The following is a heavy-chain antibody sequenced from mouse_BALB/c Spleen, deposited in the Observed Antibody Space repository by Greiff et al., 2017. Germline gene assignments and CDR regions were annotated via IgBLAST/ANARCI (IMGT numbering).Heavy chain of an antibody. V-gene: IGHV3-2*02. J-gene: IGHJ4*01. CDR3: AGEVDISSGYYAMDY. CDR2: ISYSGST. Sequence: DVQLQESGPGLVKPSQSLSLTCTVTGYSITSDYAWNWIRQFPGDQLEWMGYISYSGSTSYNPSLKSRISITRDTSKNQFFLQLNSMTTEDPATYYCAGEVDISSGYYAMDYWGQGTSVTVSS. D-gene: IGHD6-1*01. CDR1: GYSITSDYA.